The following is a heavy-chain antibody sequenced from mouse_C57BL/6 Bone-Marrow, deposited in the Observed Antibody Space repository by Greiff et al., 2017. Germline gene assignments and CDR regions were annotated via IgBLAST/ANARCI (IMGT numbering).Heavy chain of an antibody. CDR2: IDTSDSYT. CDR3: AREGYYVYYYAMDY. CDR1: GYTFTSYW. V-gene: IGHV1-50*01. J-gene: IGHJ4*01. D-gene: IGHD2-3*01. Sequence: QVQLKQPGAELVKPGASVKLSCKASGYTFTSYWMQWVKQRPGQGLEWIGEIDTSDSYTNYNQKFKGKATLTVDTSSSTAYMQLSILTSEDSAVYYCAREGYYVYYYAMDYGGQGTSVTVSS.